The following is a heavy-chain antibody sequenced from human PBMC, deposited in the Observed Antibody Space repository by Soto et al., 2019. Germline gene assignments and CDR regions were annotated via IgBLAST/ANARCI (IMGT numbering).Heavy chain of an antibody. V-gene: IGHV3-48*02. Sequence: GSLRLSCAASGFTFSSYSLNWVRQAPGKGLEWISYITGSGGTTVYADSVKGRFTISRDNAKNSLYLQMYSLRDEDTAMYFCARDCDSSSCYDSWGQGTLVTVSS. CDR2: ITGSGGTT. D-gene: IGHD2-2*01. J-gene: IGHJ5*01. CDR3: ARDCDSSSCYDS. CDR1: GFTFSSYS.